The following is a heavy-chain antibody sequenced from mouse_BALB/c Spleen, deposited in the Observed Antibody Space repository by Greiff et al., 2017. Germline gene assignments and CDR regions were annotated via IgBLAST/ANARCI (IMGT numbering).Heavy chain of an antibody. Sequence: FQLQQSGAELARPGASVKMSCKASGYTFTSYTMHWVKQRPGQGLEWIGYINPSSGYTNYNQKFKDKATLTADKSSSTAYMQLSSLTSEDSAVYYCSRYYGSRIPFDYWGQGTTLTVSS. D-gene: IGHD1-1*01. J-gene: IGHJ2*01. CDR3: SRYYGSRIPFDY. CDR2: INPSSGYT. CDR1: GYTFTSYT. V-gene: IGHV1-4*01.